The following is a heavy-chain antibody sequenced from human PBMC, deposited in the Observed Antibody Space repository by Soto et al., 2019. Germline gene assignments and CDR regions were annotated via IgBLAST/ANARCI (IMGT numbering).Heavy chain of an antibody. Sequence: SETLALTCAVYGGSFSDYYWSWIRQPPGKGLEWIGEINHSGSTNYNPSLKSRVTISVDTSKNQFSLKLSSVTAADTAVYYCARGRRTVTTFRVYYYGMAVWGQGTTVT. D-gene: IGHD4-17*01. CDR2: INHSGST. CDR1: GGSFSDYY. CDR3: ARGRRTVTTFRVYYYGMAV. V-gene: IGHV4-34*01. J-gene: IGHJ6*02.